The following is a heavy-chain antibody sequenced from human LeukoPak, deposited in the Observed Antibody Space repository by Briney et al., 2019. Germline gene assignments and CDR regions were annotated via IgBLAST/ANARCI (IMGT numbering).Heavy chain of an antibody. V-gene: IGHV1-2*02. D-gene: IGHD3-10*01. Sequence: ASVTVSCKASGYTFTGYYMHWVRQAPGQGLEWMGWINPNSGGTNYAQKFQGRVTMTRDTSISTAYMELSRLRSDDTAVYYCARAGHDYYGSGSYYNRADYWGQGTLVTVSS. CDR2: INPNSGGT. J-gene: IGHJ4*02. CDR1: GYTFTGYY. CDR3: ARAGHDYYGSGSYYNRADY.